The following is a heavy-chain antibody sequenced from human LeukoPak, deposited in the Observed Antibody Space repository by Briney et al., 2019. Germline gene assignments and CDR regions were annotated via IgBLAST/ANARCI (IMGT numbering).Heavy chain of an antibody. D-gene: IGHD2-2*01. CDR2: ISYDGSNK. Sequence: PGGSLRLSCAASGFTFSSYAMHWVRQAPGKGREWVAVISYDGSNKYYTDSVRGRFTISRDNSKNTLYLQMNSLRAEDTAVYYCARDPSIVVVPAHWFDPWGQGTLVTVSS. CDR1: GFTFSSYA. V-gene: IGHV3-30-3*01. J-gene: IGHJ5*02. CDR3: ARDPSIVVVPAHWFDP.